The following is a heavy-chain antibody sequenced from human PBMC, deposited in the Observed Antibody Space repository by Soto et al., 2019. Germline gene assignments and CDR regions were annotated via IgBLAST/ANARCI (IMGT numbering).Heavy chain of an antibody. CDR2: ISGSGGST. V-gene: IGHV3-23*01. Sequence: GGSLRLSCAASGFTFSSYAMSWVRQAPGKGLEWVSAISGSGGSTYYADSVKGRFTISRDNSKNTLYLQMNSLRAEDTAVYYCAKEFITMVRGVIISSQYDYWGQGTLVTVSS. D-gene: IGHD3-10*01. CDR3: AKEFITMVRGVIISSQYDY. J-gene: IGHJ4*02. CDR1: GFTFSSYA.